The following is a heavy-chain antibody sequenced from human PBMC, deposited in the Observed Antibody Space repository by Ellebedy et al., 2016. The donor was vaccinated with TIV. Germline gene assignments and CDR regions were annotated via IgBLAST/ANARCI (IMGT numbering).Heavy chain of an antibody. CDR3: ARCNWDNGSAFDI. J-gene: IGHJ3*02. Sequence: LRLXCAVSGDSISSGRHPWTWIRQSPGKGLEWIGYIFHSGNTNYNPSLKSRVTMSIDRSKRQFSLTLSSVTAADTAVYYCARCNWDNGSAFDIWGQGTTVIVSS. V-gene: IGHV4-30-2*06. D-gene: IGHD7-27*01. CDR1: GDSISSGRHP. CDR2: IFHSGNT.